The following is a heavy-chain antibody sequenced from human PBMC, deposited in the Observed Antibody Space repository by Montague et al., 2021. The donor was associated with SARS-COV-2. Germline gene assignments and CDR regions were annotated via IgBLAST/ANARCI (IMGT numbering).Heavy chain of an antibody. CDR2: IKQVAGEK. CDR1: GFAFGNFW. Sequence: SLRLSCAASGFAFGNFWMSWIRQAPGKGLEWVANIKQVAGEKYYGESVQGRFTISRDNAKKSLYLQMNSLRVEDTAVYYCATAGSGSYYYYKYGMDVWGQGSTVTVS. D-gene: IGHD3-10*01. V-gene: IGHV3-7*01. CDR3: ATAGSGSYYYYKYGMDV. J-gene: IGHJ6*02.